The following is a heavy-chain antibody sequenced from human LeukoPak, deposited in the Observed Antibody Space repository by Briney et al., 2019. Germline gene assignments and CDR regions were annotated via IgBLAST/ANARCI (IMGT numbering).Heavy chain of an antibody. V-gene: IGHV3-7*04. D-gene: IGHD1-26*01. CDR1: GFTFSDYA. CDR3: ARDETIVGAPNYRFDY. Sequence: PGGSLRLSCAASGFTFSDYAIHWVRQAPGKGLEWVANIKQDGGENYYVDSVRGRFTISRDNAKNSLYLHMNSLRAEDTAVYYCARDETIVGAPNYRFDYWGQGTLVTVSS. CDR2: IKQDGGEN. J-gene: IGHJ4*02.